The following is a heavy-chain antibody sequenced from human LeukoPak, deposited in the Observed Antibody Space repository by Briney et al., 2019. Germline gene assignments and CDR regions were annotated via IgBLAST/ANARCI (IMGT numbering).Heavy chain of an antibody. D-gene: IGHD3-9*01. CDR2: ISSCSSYK. CDR3: ARAIGGIRYFDWYNWFDP. V-gene: IGHV3-11*05. Sequence: PAGSLRLSCAASGFTFSDCDMSWIRQAPGKGLEWVSYISSCSSYKTYADSVKARFTSSRDNAKNSLNLQMNSLRAEDTAVYYCARAIGGIRYFDWYNWFDPWGQGTLVTVSS. CDR1: GFTFSDCD. J-gene: IGHJ5*02.